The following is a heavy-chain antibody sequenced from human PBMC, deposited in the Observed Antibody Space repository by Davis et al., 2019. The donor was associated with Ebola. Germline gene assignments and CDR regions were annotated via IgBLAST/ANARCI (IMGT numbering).Heavy chain of an antibody. J-gene: IGHJ4*02. D-gene: IGHD3-3*01. V-gene: IGHV3-23*01. CDR1: GFTFSSYS. CDR2: ISGSGGST. Sequence: GESLKISCAASGFTFSSYSMNWVRQAPGKGLEWVSTISGSGGSTYYADSVKGRFTISRDNSKNTLYLQMNSLRAEDTAVYYCARVRGFWSGTHFDYWGQGTLVTVSS. CDR3: ARVRGFWSGTHFDY.